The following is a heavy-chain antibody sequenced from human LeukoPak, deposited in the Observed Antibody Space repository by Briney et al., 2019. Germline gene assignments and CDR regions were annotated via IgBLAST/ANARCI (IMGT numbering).Heavy chain of an antibody. J-gene: IGHJ4*02. CDR3: AREGDGYNSRGMGYDY. D-gene: IGHD5-24*01. V-gene: IGHV1-69*06. CDR2: IIPIFGTA. CDR1: GGTFSSYA. Sequence: ASVKVSCKASGGTFSSYAISWVRQAPGQGLEWMGGIIPIFGTANYAQKFQGRVTITADKSTSTAYMELSSLRSEDTAVYYCAREGDGYNSRGMGYDYWGQGTLVTVSS.